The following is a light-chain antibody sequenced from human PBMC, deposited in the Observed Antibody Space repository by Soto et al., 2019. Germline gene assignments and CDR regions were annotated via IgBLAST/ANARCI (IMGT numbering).Light chain of an antibody. Sequence: QSALTQPASVSGSPGQSITISCIGSSSNIGAGYDVHWYQQLPGGAPRLLIYANSNRPSGVPDRFSGSRSGTSASLAITGLQAEDEADYSCQSYDSSLSGFYVFGTGTKVTVL. CDR2: ANS. CDR1: SSNIGAGYD. J-gene: IGLJ1*01. V-gene: IGLV1-40*01. CDR3: QSYDSSLSGFYV.